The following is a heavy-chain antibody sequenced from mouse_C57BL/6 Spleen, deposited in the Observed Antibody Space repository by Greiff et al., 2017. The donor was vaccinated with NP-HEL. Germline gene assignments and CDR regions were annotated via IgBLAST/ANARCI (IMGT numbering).Heavy chain of an antibody. V-gene: IGHV1-15*01. CDR1: GYTFTDYE. Sequence: QVQLQQSGAELVRPGASVTLSCKASGYTFTDYEMHWVKQTPVHGLEWIGAIDPETGGTAYNQKFKGKAILTADKSSSTAYMELRSLTSEDSAVYYCTRSGDYGSSFDYWGQGTTLTVSS. CDR2: IDPETGGT. CDR3: TRSGDYGSSFDY. D-gene: IGHD1-1*01. J-gene: IGHJ2*01.